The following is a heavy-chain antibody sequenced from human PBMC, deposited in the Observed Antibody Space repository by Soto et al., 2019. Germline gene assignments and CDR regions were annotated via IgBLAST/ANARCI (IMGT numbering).Heavy chain of an antibody. D-gene: IGHD5-18*01. CDR3: ARVESDTAMVRDAFDI. CDR2: IYYSGST. J-gene: IGHJ3*02. CDR1: GGSISSYY. Sequence: SETLSLTCTVSGGSISSYYWSWIRQPPGKGLEWIGYIYYSGSTNYNPSLKSRVTISVDTSKNQFSLKLSSVTAADTAVYYCARVESDTAMVRDAFDIWGQGTMVTVSS. V-gene: IGHV4-59*01.